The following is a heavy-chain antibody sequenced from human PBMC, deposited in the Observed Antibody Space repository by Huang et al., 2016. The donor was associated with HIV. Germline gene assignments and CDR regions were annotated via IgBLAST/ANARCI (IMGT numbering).Heavy chain of an antibody. CDR3: ARLPGSITMIRGVITDPY. J-gene: IGHJ4*02. CDR1: GGSIRSDNYY. CDR2: IYYSGST. Sequence: QLQLQESGPGLVKPSETLSLTCTVSGGSIRSDNYYWGWIRQPPGKGLEWIGSIYYSGSTYYNPALKSGVTITVDTSKNQFSLKMRSVAAADTAVYYCARLPGSITMIRGVITDPYWGQGTLVTVSS. V-gene: IGHV4-39*01. D-gene: IGHD3-10*01.